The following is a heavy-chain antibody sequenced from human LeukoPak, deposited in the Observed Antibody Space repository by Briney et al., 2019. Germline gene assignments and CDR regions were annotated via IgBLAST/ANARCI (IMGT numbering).Heavy chain of an antibody. Sequence: ASVKASCRASGYSFSNYPMSWVRQAPRRGLEWVGWISNYDGRTVYGQRLQGRVTLTRDTSTSTAYMELTSLTSDDTAIYYCARGAVQFLEWPSDMDVWGKGTTVIVSS. CDR2: ISNYDGRT. J-gene: IGHJ6*03. D-gene: IGHD3-3*01. CDR1: GYSFSNYP. CDR3: ARGAVQFLEWPSDMDV. V-gene: IGHV1-18*01.